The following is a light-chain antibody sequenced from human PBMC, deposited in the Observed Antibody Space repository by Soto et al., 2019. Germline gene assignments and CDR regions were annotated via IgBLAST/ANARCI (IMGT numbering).Light chain of an antibody. CDR2: DAS. CDR1: QSISSW. V-gene: IGKV1-5*01. CDR3: QQYNSPVYA. Sequence: DIQMTQSPSTLSASVGDRVTITCRASQSISSWLAWYQQKPGKAPKLLFYDASSLESGVPSRFSGSGSGTEFTLSVSSLQPDDLATYYCQQYNSPVYAFVQGTKLEIK. J-gene: IGKJ2*01.